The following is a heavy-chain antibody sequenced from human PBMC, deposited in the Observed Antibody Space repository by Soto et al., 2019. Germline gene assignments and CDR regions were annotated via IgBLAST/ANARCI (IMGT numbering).Heavy chain of an antibody. Sequence: SETLSLTCSVSGGSVSNKTYYWSWIRQHPGKRLEWIGYVYCSGTTNYNPSLKSRVTISVDLSKNQFSLRLSSVTTADTALYYCARTTAVPNTLRSRYFLDYGCQGNLVTVST. CDR3: ARTTAVPNTLRSRYFLDY. D-gene: IGHD4-17*01. J-gene: IGHJ4*02. V-gene: IGHV4-61*01. CDR2: VYCSGTT. CDR1: GGSVSNKTYY.